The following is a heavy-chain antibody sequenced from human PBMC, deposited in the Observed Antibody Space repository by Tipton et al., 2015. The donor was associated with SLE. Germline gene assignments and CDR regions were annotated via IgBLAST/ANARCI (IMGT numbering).Heavy chain of an antibody. CDR2: ISGYNGNT. V-gene: IGHV1-18*01. CDR1: GYTFTSYR. CDR3: ARLGDWDQYYYMDV. Sequence: QLVQSGAEVRKSGASVTVSCKASGYTFTSYRITWVRQAPGQGLEWMGWISGYNGNTNYAQKLQGRVTMTTDTSTSTAYMELRSLRSDDTAVYYCARLGDWDQYYYMDVWGKGTTVTVSS. D-gene: IGHD3-16*01. J-gene: IGHJ6*03.